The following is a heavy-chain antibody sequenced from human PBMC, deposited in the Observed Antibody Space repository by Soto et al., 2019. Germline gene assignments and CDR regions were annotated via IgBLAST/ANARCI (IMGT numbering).Heavy chain of an antibody. J-gene: IGHJ4*01. V-gene: IGHV5-51*01. CDR2: IYPLDSDI. CDR3: VRPPANWSPFDR. Sequence: PGESLRISCKGSGYTFANSWIGWVRQMPGKGLEWMGLIYPLDSDIRYGPSFQGQVIISADKSITTAYLHWSSLKASDTAMYYCVRPPANWSPFDRWGKGNMVVVSS. CDR1: GYTFANSW. D-gene: IGHD3-3*01.